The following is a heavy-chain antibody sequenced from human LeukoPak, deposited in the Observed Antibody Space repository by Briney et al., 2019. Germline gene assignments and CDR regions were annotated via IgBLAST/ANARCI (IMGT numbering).Heavy chain of an antibody. Sequence: ASVKVSCKASGGTFSSYAISWVRQAPGQGLEWMGGIIPIFGTANYAQKFQGRVTITADESTSTAYMELSSLRSEDTAVYYCARDRKGAPGRAQYFQHWGQGTLVTVSS. J-gene: IGHJ1*01. CDR3: ARDRKGAPGRAQYFQH. D-gene: IGHD1-26*01. CDR2: IIPIFGTA. CDR1: GGTFSSYA. V-gene: IGHV1-69*13.